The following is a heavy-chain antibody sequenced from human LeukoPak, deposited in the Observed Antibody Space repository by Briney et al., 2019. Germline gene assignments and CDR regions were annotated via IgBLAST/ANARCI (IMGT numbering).Heavy chain of an antibody. CDR2: IYYSGST. Sequence: PSETLSLTCTVSRGSISSGGNYWSRIRQHPGKGLEWIGYIYYSGSTYYNPSHKSRVTISVDTSKNQFSLKLSSVTAADTAVYYCARFGEFSAPFDYWGQGTLVTVSS. J-gene: IGHJ4*02. CDR1: RGSISSGGNY. CDR3: ARFGEFSAPFDY. V-gene: IGHV4-31*03. D-gene: IGHD3-10*01.